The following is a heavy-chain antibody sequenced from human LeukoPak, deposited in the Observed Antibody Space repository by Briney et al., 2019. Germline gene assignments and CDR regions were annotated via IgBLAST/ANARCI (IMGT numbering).Heavy chain of an antibody. CDR3: ARVVYYSRTSCPLDC. Sequence: GGSLRLSCAASGFTFSSYWMHWVRQAPGKGLVWVSRINGDGSSTTYADSVKGRFTISRDNAKNTLYLQMNSLRAEDTAVYYCARVVYYSRTSCPLDCWGQGTLVTVSS. CDR1: GFTFSSYW. V-gene: IGHV3-74*01. J-gene: IGHJ4*02. CDR2: INGDGSST. D-gene: IGHD2-2*01.